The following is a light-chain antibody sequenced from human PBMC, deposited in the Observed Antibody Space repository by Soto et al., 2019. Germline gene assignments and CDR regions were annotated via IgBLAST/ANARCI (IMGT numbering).Light chain of an antibody. V-gene: IGKV3-20*01. CDR3: QYYGRSSWT. CDR2: GAS. Sequence: DIDLTQSPGTLSLSPGERGTLACRASQTVRSSFVAWYQQNPGQAPRLLIYGASTRAAGIPDRFSGSGSGTDFTLIINSLEPEDLGIYYCQYYGRSSWTFGQGTKVEIK. CDR1: QTVRSSF. J-gene: IGKJ1*01.